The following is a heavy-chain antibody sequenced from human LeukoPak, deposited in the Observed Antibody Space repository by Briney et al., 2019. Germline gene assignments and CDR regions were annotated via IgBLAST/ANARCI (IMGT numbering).Heavy chain of an antibody. CDR1: GFTFSSYS. Sequence: GGSLRLSCAASGFTFSSYSMNWDRQAPGKGLEWVSYISSSSSTIYYADSVKGRFTISRDNAKNSLYLQMNSLRAEDTAVYYCARHFDSGSYSNVFDYWGQGTLVTVSS. CDR2: ISSSSSTI. CDR3: ARHFDSGSYSNVFDY. D-gene: IGHD1-26*01. J-gene: IGHJ4*02. V-gene: IGHV3-48*01.